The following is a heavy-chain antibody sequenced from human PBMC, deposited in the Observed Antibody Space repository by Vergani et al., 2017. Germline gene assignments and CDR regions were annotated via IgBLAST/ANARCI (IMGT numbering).Heavy chain of an antibody. CDR1: GGSFSGYY. CDR3: ARLSEEFDAFDI. Sequence: QVQLQQWGAGLLKPSETLSLTCAVYGGSFSGYYWSWIRQPPGKGLEWIGEINHSGSTNYNPSLKSRVTISVDTSKNQFSLKLSSVTAADTAVYYCARLSEEFDAFDIWGQGTMVTVSS. J-gene: IGHJ3*02. CDR2: INHSGST. V-gene: IGHV4-34*01. D-gene: IGHD3-10*01.